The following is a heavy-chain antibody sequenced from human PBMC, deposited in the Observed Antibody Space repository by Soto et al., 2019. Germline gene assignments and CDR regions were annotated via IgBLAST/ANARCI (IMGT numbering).Heavy chain of an antibody. CDR1: GGSLSSGPYS. J-gene: IGHJ6*02. D-gene: IGHD2-2*01. Sequence: SETLSLTCSVSGGSLSSGPYSWGWIRQPPGKGLERIGTFYYSGSTHYNPSLASRVTISVDTSKNQFSLKVTSVTAADTAMYYCARLGGYCSSTSCYGYYGMDVWGQGTTVTVSS. CDR3: ARLGGYCSSTSCYGYYGMDV. CDR2: FYYSGST. V-gene: IGHV4-39*01.